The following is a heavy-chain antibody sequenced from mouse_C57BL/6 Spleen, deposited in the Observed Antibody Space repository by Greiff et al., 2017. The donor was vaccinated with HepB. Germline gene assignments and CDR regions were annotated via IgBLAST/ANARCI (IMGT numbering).Heavy chain of an antibody. CDR2: IYPGDGDT. J-gene: IGHJ2*01. Sequence: QVQLQQSGPELVKPGASVKISCKASGYAFSSSWMNWVKQRPGKGLEWIGRIYPGDGDTNYNGKFKGKATRTADKSSSTAYMQLSSLTAEDSAVYFCARGTGTDYFDYWGQGTTLTVSS. V-gene: IGHV1-82*01. CDR1: GYAFSSSW. CDR3: ARGTGTDYFDY. D-gene: IGHD4-1*01.